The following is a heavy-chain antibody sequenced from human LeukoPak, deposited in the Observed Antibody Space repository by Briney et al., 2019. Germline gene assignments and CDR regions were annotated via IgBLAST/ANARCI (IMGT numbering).Heavy chain of an antibody. V-gene: IGHV4-34*01. Sequence: SETLSLTCVVYGGSFSGHYWSWIRQPPGKGLGWIGDINQSGRANYNPPLKSQVTISIDTSKNQFSLNLNSVTAADTAVYYCVRNFDYWGQGTLVTVSS. CDR1: GGSFSGHY. CDR3: VRNFDY. J-gene: IGHJ4*02. CDR2: INQSGRA.